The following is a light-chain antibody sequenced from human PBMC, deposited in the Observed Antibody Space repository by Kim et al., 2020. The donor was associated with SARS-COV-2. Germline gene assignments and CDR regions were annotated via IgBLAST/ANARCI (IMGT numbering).Light chain of an antibody. Sequence: SYELTQPPSVSVSPGQTASITCSGDKLGDKYACWYQQKPGQSPVLVIYQDSKRPSGIPERFSGSNSGNTATLTISGTQAMDEADYYCQAWDTYVFGTGTKVTVL. V-gene: IGLV3-1*01. CDR2: QDS. CDR3: QAWDTYV. CDR1: KLGDKY. J-gene: IGLJ1*01.